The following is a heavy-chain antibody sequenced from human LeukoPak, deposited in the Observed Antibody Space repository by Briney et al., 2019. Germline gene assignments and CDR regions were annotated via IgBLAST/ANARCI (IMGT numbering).Heavy chain of an antibody. V-gene: IGHV1-24*01. CDR3: ATASLTALLYQAHNWFDP. CDR2: FDPEDGET. CDR1: VYTLTELS. J-gene: IGHJ5*02. D-gene: IGHD2-2*02. Sequence: ASVKVSCKVSVYTLTELSMHWVRQAPGKGLEWMGGFDPEDGETIYAQKFQGRVTMTEDTSTDTAYMELSSLRSEDTAVYYCATASLTALLYQAHNWFDPWGQGTLVTVSS.